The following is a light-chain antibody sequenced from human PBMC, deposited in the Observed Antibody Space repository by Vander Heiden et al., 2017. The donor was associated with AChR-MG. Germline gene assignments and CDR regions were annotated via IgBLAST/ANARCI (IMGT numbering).Light chain of an antibody. Sequence: EIVLTQSPATVSLSPGARATLSCRASQSVGGYLAWYQHKRDQSPRLLIYDASNRATGIPARFSGSGSGTEFTLTISSLEPEDFAIYYCQQRSDWPLTFGGGTKVEI. CDR3: QQRSDWPLT. CDR2: DAS. CDR1: QSVGGY. V-gene: IGKV3-11*01. J-gene: IGKJ4*01.